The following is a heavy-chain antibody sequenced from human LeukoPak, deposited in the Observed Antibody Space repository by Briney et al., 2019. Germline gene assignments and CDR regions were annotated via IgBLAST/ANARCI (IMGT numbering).Heavy chain of an antibody. CDR1: GFTFSSYS. CDR3: ASDFLSSSVH. V-gene: IGHV3-30*03. CDR2: ISYDGSNK. Sequence: GGSLRLSCAASGFTFSSYSMNWVRQAPGKGLEWVAVISYDGSNKYYADSVKGRFTISRDNSKNTLYLQMNSLRAEDTAVYYCASDFLSSSVHWGQGTLVTVSS. J-gene: IGHJ4*02. D-gene: IGHD6-6*01.